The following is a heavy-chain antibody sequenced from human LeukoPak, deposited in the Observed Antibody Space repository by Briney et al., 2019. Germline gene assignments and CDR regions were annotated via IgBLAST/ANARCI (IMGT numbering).Heavy chain of an antibody. Sequence: ASVKVSCKASGYTFTGYYMHWVRQAPGQGLEWMGRINPNSGGTNYAQKFQGRVTMTRDTSISTAYMELSRLRSEDTAVYYCARGPSGSYQNWSPSPFDYWGQGTLVTVSS. CDR1: GYTFTGYY. J-gene: IGHJ4*02. CDR3: ARGPSGSYQNWSPSPFDY. CDR2: INPNSGGT. D-gene: IGHD1-26*01. V-gene: IGHV1-2*06.